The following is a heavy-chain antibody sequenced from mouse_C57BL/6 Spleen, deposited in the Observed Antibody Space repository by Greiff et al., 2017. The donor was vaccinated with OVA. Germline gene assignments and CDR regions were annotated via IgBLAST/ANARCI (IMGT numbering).Heavy chain of an antibody. CDR2: IYPGDGDT. CDR3: ARRDFTTVRGFDY. J-gene: IGHJ2*01. D-gene: IGHD1-1*01. Sequence: VQLQQSGAELVKPGASVKISCKASGYAFSSYWMNWVKQRPGKGLEWIGQIYPGDGDTNYNGKFKGKATLTADKSSSTAYMQLSSLTSEDSAVYFCARRDFTTVRGFDYWGQGTTLTVSS. CDR1: GYAFSSYW. V-gene: IGHV1-80*01.